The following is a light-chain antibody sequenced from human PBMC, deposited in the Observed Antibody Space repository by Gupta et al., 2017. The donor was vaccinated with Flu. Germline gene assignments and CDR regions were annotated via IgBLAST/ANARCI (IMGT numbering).Light chain of an antibody. CDR1: SSNIGSNY. V-gene: IGLV1-47*01. CDR3: AAWDDSLSGSGV. J-gene: IGLJ3*02. CDR2: RNN. Sequence: QSVLTQPPSASGTPGQRVTISCSGSSSNIGSNYVYWYQQLPGTAPKLLIYRNNQRPSGVPDRFSGSKSGTSASLAISGLRPEDEADYYCAAWDDSLSGSGVFGGGTKLTVL.